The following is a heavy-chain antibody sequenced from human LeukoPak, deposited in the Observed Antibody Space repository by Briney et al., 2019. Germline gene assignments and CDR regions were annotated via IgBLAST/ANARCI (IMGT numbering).Heavy chain of an antibody. CDR3: ARDAVTGAHAFDI. CDR1: GGSVSSYY. Sequence: SETLSLTCTVSGGSVSSYYWSWIRQPPGKGLQWIGYIYYSGVTSYNPSLKSRVTISIHTSKTQFSLKLSSVTAADTAVYFCARDAVTGAHAFDICGQGTVVTVSS. CDR2: IYYSGVT. V-gene: IGHV4-59*02. D-gene: IGHD1-20*01. J-gene: IGHJ3*02.